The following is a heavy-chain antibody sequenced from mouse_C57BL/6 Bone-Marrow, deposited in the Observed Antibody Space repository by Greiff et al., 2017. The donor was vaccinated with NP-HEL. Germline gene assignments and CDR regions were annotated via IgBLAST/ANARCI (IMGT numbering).Heavy chain of an antibody. D-gene: IGHD1-1*01. CDR2: ILPGSGST. V-gene: IGHV1-9*01. CDR3: ARRANYYGSSPWFAY. CDR1: GYTFTGYW. Sequence: QVQLQQSGAELMKPGASVKLSCKATGYTFTGYWIEWVKQRPGHGLEWIGEILPGSGSTNYTEKFKGKAPFTADTSSNTAYMQLSSLTTEDSAIYYCARRANYYGSSPWFAYWGQGTLVTVSA. J-gene: IGHJ3*01.